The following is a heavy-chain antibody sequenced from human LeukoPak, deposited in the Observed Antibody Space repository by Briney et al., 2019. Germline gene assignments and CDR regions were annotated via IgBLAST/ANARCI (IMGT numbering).Heavy chain of an antibody. J-gene: IGHJ4*02. CDR1: GYTFTSYD. CDR2: MNPNSGNT. Sequence: ASVKVSCKASGYTFTSYDINWVRQATGQGLEWVGWMNPNSGNTGYAQKFQGRVTMTRNTSISTAYMELSSLRAEDTAVYYCARSQGDYGDYFPFFDYWGQGTLVTVSS. CDR3: ARSQGDYGDYFPFFDY. D-gene: IGHD4-17*01. V-gene: IGHV1-8*01.